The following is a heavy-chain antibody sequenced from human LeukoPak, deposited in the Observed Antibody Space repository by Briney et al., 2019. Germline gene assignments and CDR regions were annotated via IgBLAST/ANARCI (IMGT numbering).Heavy chain of an antibody. J-gene: IGHJ4*02. D-gene: IGHD6-13*01. CDR1: GFTFSSYG. CDR2: IWYDGSNK. Sequence: PGGSLRLSCAASGFTFSSYGMHWVRQAPGKGLEWVAVIWYDGSNKYYADSVKGRFTISRDNSKNTLYLQMNSLRAEDTAVYYCARAGYSSSWYAYFDYWGQGTLVTVSS. CDR3: ARAGYSSSWYAYFDY. V-gene: IGHV3-33*01.